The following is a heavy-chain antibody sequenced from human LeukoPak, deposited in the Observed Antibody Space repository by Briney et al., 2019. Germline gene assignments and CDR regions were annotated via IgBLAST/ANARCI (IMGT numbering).Heavy chain of an antibody. CDR3: VRSKSGTYGWFDP. Sequence: PSETLSLTCTVSGGSISGYYWSWIRQPPGKGLEWIGYIYYTGSTNYNPSLKSRVIISVDTPKNQFSLEVSSVTAADTAVYYCVRSKSGTYGWFDPWGQGTLVTVSS. CDR1: GGSISGYY. J-gene: IGHJ5*02. V-gene: IGHV4-59*01. D-gene: IGHD4-17*01. CDR2: IYYTGST.